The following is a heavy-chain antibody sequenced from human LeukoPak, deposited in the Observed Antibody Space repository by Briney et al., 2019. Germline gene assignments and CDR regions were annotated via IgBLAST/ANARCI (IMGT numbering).Heavy chain of an antibody. V-gene: IGHV4-34*01. CDR3: ARSTIGVADLNDY. CDR1: GGSFSGYY. Sequence: SETLSLTCAVYGGSFSGYYWSWIRQPPGKGLEWIGEINHSGSTNYNPSLKSRVTISVDTSKNQFSLKLSSVTAADTAVYYCARSTIGVADLNDYWGQGTLVTVSS. J-gene: IGHJ4*02. D-gene: IGHD6-19*01. CDR2: INHSGST.